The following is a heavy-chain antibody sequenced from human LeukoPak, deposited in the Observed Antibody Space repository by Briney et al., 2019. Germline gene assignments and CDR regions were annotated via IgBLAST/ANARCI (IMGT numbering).Heavy chain of an antibody. CDR2: IISSSSYI. CDR3: AKDLYSLEGEDP. V-gene: IGHV3-21*01. CDR1: GFTFSSYS. D-gene: IGHD5-18*01. J-gene: IGHJ5*02. Sequence: GGSLRLSCAASGFTFSSYSMNWVRQAPGKGLEWVSSIISSSSYIYYADSVKGRFTISRDNAKNSLYLQMNSLRAEDTAVYYCAKDLYSLEGEDPWGQGTLVTVSS.